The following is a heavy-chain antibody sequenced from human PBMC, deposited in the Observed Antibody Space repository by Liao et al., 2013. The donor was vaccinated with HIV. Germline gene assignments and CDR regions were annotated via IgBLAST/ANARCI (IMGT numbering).Heavy chain of an antibody. CDR3: ARGGGYCSGGSCYLRDYYYYYYMDV. CDR2: IYTSGST. J-gene: IGHJ6*03. D-gene: IGHD2-15*01. CDR1: GGSISSYY. Sequence: QVQLQESGPGLVKPSETLSLTCTVSGGSISSYYWSWIRQPAGKGLEWIGRIYTSGSTNYNPSLKSRVTMSVDTSKNQFSLKLSSVTAADTAVYYCARGGGYCSGGSCYLRDYYYYYYMDVWGKGTTVTVSS. V-gene: IGHV4-4*07.